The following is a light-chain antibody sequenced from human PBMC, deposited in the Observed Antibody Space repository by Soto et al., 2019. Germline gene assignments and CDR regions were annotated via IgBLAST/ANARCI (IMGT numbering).Light chain of an antibody. CDR2: KAS. CDR1: QSISSW. Sequence: DIQMSSSPSTLSASVVDRVTITCRASQSISSWLAWYQQKPGKAPKLLIYKASTLKSGVPSRFSGSGSGTEFTLTISSLQPDDFATYYCQHYNSYSEAFGQGTKVDIK. V-gene: IGKV1-5*03. J-gene: IGKJ1*01. CDR3: QHYNSYSEA.